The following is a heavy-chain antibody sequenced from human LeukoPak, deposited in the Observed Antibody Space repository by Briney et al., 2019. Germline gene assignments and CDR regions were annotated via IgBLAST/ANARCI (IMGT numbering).Heavy chain of an antibody. V-gene: IGHV4-38-2*02. Sequence: PAETLSLTCTVSGYSISSGYYWGWIRQPPGKGLEWIGSIYHSGSTYYNPSLKSRVTISVDTSKNQFSLKLSSVTAADTAVYYCARLLDDAFDIWGQGTMVTVSS. J-gene: IGHJ3*02. CDR3: ARLLDDAFDI. CDR1: GYSISSGYY. CDR2: IYHSGST. D-gene: IGHD3-10*01.